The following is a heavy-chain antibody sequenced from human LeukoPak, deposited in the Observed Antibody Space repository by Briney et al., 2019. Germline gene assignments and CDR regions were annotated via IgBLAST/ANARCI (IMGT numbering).Heavy chain of an antibody. CDR1: GFTFDDYA. V-gene: IGHV3-9*01. D-gene: IGHD6-19*01. Sequence: GGSLRLSCAASGFTFDDYAMHWVRQAPGKGLEWVSGISWNSGSIGYADSVKGRFTISRDNAKNSLYLQMNSLRAEDTALYYCAKGHQSSSGWYRGAFDIWGQGTMVTVSS. CDR3: AKGHQSSSGWYRGAFDI. J-gene: IGHJ3*02. CDR2: ISWNSGSI.